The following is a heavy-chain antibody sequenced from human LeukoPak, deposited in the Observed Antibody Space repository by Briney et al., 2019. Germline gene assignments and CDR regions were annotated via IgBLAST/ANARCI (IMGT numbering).Heavy chain of an antibody. CDR2: IYTSGST. J-gene: IGHJ5*02. Sequence: SETLSLTCTVSGGSISSYYWSWIRQPAGKGLEWIGRIYTSGSTNYNPSLKSRVTMSVDTSKNQFSLKLSSVTAADTAVYYCARDQTPPSIAARPRVSWLDPWGQGTLVTVSS. CDR1: GGSISSYY. V-gene: IGHV4-4*07. D-gene: IGHD6-6*01. CDR3: ARDQTPPSIAARPRVSWLDP.